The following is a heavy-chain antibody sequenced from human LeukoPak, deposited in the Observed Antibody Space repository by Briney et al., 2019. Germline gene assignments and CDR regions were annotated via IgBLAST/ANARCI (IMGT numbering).Heavy chain of an antibody. V-gene: IGHV3-9*01. CDR2: ISWNSGSI. CDR1: GFTFDDYA. J-gene: IGHJ4*02. D-gene: IGHD3-10*01. CDR3: AKAYGSGSSASIDY. Sequence: GRSLRLSCAASGFTFDDYAMHWVRHAPGKGLEWVSGISWNSGSIGYADSVKGRFTISRDNAKNSLYLQMNSLRAEDTALYYCAKAYGSGSSASIDYWGQGTLVTVSS.